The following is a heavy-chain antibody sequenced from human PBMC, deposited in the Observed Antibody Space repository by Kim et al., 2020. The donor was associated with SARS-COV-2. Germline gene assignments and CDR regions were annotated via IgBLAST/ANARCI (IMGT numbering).Heavy chain of an antibody. V-gene: IGHV3-15*01. Sequence: GGSLRLSCAASGFTFSNAWMSWVRQAPGKGLEWVGRIKSKTDGGTTDYAAPVKGRFTISRDDSKNTLYLQMNSLKTEDTAVYYCTTDLAEGGTYYYYYYGMDVWGQGTTVTVSS. CDR1: GFTFSNAW. D-gene: IGHD1-1*01. CDR3: TTDLAEGGTYYYYYYGMDV. CDR2: IKSKTDGGTT. J-gene: IGHJ6*02.